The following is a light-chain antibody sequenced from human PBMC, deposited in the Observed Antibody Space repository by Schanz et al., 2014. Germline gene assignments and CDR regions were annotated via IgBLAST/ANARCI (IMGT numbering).Light chain of an antibody. V-gene: IGKV3-20*01. CDR2: GAS. Sequence: EIVMTQSPATLSVSPGERATLSCRASQSVSSNLAWYQQKPGQAPRLLMYGASSRATGVPDRFSGSESGTDFTLTISRLEPEDFAVYYCQQYVTTPYTFGQGTKLEIK. CDR1: QSVSSN. J-gene: IGKJ2*01. CDR3: QQYVTTPYT.